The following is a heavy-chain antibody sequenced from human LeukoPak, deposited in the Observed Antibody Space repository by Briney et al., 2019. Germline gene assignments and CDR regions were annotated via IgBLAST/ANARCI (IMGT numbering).Heavy chain of an antibody. CDR1: GYSLTSYW. V-gene: IGHV5-10-1*01. Sequence: GESLKISCKGSGYSLTSYWISWVRQMPGKGLEWMGRIDPSGSYTNYSPSFQGHVTISADKSISTAYLQWSSLKASDTAMYYCARQGTSEDYYGMDVWGKGTTVTVSS. CDR3: ARQGTSEDYYGMDV. CDR2: IDPSGSYT. D-gene: IGHD3-3*01. J-gene: IGHJ6*04.